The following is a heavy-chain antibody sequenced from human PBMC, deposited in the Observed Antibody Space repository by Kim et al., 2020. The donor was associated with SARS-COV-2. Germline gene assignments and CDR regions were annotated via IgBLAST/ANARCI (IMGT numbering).Heavy chain of an antibody. CDR2: IIPIFGTA. V-gene: IGHV1-69*13. CDR1: GGTFSSYA. D-gene: IGHD3-22*01. J-gene: IGHJ4*02. Sequence: SVKVSCKASGGTFSSYAISWVRQAPGQGLEWMGGIIPIFGTANYAQKFQGRVTITADESTSTAYMELSSLRSEDTAVYYCARGGNYYDSMPAVFDYWGQGTLVTVSS. CDR3: ARGGNYYDSMPAVFDY.